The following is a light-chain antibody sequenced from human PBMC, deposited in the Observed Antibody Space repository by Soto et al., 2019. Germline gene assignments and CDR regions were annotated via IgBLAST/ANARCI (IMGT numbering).Light chain of an antibody. CDR2: GAS. J-gene: IGKJ5*01. CDR3: QQYNNLPPIT. Sequence: EIVMTQSPATLSVSPGERATLSCRASQSVSSNLAWYQQKPGQAPRLLIYGASTRATGIPARFSGSGSGTEFPLTISSLQSEDFAVYYCQQYNNLPPITFGQGTRLEIK. V-gene: IGKV3-15*01. CDR1: QSVSSN.